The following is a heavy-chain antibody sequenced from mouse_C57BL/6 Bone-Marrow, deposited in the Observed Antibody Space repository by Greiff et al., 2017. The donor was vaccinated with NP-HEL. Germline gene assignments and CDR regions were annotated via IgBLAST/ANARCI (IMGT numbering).Heavy chain of an antibody. CDR3: TTWYYRSH. J-gene: IGHJ2*01. CDR2: IDPENGDT. Sequence: VQLQQSGAELVRPGASVKLSCTASGFNIKDDYMHWVKQRPEQGLEWIGWIDPENGDTEYASKFQGKATITVDTPSNTAYLQLSSLTSEDAAVCSSTTWYYRSHWGQGTTLTVSS. CDR1: GFNIKDDY. D-gene: IGHD2-14*01. V-gene: IGHV14-4*01.